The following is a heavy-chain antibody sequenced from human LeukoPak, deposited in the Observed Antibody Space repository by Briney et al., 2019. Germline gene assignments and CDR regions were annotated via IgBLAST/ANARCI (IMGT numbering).Heavy chain of an antibody. J-gene: IGHJ4*02. Sequence: ASVKVSCKASGYTFTGYYIHWVRQAPGQGLEWMGWINPNSGGTNYAQKLQGRVTMTRDTSISTAYMELRSLTHDDTAVYYCARDYSHSSNWYDYWGQGTQITVSS. CDR2: INPNSGGT. CDR3: ARDYSHSSNWYDY. D-gene: IGHD2-15*01. V-gene: IGHV1-2*02. CDR1: GYTFTGYY.